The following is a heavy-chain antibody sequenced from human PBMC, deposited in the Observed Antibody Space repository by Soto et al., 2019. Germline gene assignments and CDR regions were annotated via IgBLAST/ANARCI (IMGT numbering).Heavy chain of an antibody. D-gene: IGHD5-12*01. Sequence: QITLKESGPTLVKPTQTLTLTCTFSGFSLSTSGVGVGWIRQPPGKALEWLALIYWDDDKRYSPSLKNRLTITKDTPKNKVLLTMTTMDPVDTATYYCAQRGAMATISSGYFDYWGQGTLVTVSS. CDR1: GFSLSTSGVG. CDR3: AQRGAMATISSGYFDY. J-gene: IGHJ4*02. CDR2: IYWDDDK. V-gene: IGHV2-5*02.